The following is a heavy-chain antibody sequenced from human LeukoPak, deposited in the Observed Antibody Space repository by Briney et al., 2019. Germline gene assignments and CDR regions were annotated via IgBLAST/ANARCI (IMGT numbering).Heavy chain of an antibody. CDR3: TRSREPGRDGDY. J-gene: IGHJ4*02. Sequence: GRSLRLSCAASGFTFSSYWMHWVRKVPGKGLLWVSRISSEGTSTAYADSVKGRFTLSRDNAKNTVYLQMNNLRADDTAVYYCTRSREPGRDGDYWGQGTLVTVSS. D-gene: IGHD5-24*01. CDR2: ISSEGTST. CDR1: GFTFSSYW. V-gene: IGHV3-74*01.